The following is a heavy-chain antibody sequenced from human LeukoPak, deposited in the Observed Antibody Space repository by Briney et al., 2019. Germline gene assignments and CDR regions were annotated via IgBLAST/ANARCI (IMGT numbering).Heavy chain of an antibody. D-gene: IGHD3-22*01. V-gene: IGHV4-34*01. J-gene: IGHJ4*02. Sequence: PGGSLRLSCAASGFTFSSYEMNWVRQAPGKGLEWIGEMNHSGSTNYNPSLKSRVTISVDTSKNQFSLKLSSVTAADTAVYYCARAVDYYDSSGKGLFDYWGQGTLVTVSS. CDR1: GFTFSSYE. CDR2: MNHSGST. CDR3: ARAVDYYDSSGKGLFDY.